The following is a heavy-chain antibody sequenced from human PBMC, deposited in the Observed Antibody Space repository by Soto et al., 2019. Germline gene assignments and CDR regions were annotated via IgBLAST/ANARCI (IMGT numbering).Heavy chain of an antibody. CDR2: IHFSGDA. CDR3: SRHYCSGGSCYYYGMDV. V-gene: IGHV4-39*01. D-gene: IGHD2-15*01. CDR1: GGSIGSSGHY. Sequence: SETLSLTCTVSGGSIGSSGHYWGWVRQPPGKGLEWIGTIHFSGDAYYNPSLKSRVTISVDTSKSQFSLKLNSVTAADTALYYCSRHYCSGGSCYYYGMDVWGQGTTVTVSS. J-gene: IGHJ6*02.